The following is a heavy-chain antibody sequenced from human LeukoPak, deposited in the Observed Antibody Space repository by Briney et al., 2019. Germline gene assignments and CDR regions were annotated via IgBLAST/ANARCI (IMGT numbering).Heavy chain of an antibody. D-gene: IGHD3-3*01. J-gene: IGHJ6*02. CDR1: GFIFHTYN. CDR3: AREGRFQYGMDV. Sequence: GGSLRLSCAASGFIFHTYNMKWVRQAPGKGLEWVSSISSSSSYIYYADSVKGRFTISRDNAKNSPYLQMNSLRAEDTAVYYCAREGRFQYGMDVWGQGTTVTVSS. CDR2: ISSSSSYI. V-gene: IGHV3-21*01.